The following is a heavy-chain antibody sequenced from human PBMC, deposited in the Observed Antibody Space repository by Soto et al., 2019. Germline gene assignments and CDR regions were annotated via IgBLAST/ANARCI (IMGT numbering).Heavy chain of an antibody. CDR3: AKGGRTWYGFDS. D-gene: IGHD6-13*01. Sequence: GESLKISCAASGINFNDYWMNWVRQAPGKGLEWISVISGSGGATYFADSVKGRFVISRDNSKNTLYLQMNSLRAEDTAVYFCAKGGRTWYGFDSWGQGILVTVSS. V-gene: IGHV3-23*01. CDR1: GINFNDYW. J-gene: IGHJ4*02. CDR2: ISGSGGAT.